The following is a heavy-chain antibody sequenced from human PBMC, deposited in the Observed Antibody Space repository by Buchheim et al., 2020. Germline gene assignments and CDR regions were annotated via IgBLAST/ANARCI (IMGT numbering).Heavy chain of an antibody. CDR2: ISDSPTYI. J-gene: IGHJ3*02. Sequence: EVQVVESGGGLVKPGGSLRLSCATSGFTFSSYSLSWVRQAPGKGLEWVASISDSPTYIYYADSVKGRFTISRDNAKTSLYLQMNSLRAEDTAIYYCARPTRDKNSFLFSTFDIGGRGT. D-gene: IGHD3-3*02. V-gene: IGHV3-21*06. CDR1: GFTFSSYS. CDR3: ARPTRDKNSFLFSTFDI.